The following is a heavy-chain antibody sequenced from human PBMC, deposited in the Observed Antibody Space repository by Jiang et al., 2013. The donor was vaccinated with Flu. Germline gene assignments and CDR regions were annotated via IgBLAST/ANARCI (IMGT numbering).Heavy chain of an antibody. Sequence: QLLESGGGLVQPGGSLRLSCAASGFSLSSYAVSWVRQTPGKGLEWVASISTSGIYTYFADSVKGRFTMSRDSSTNTLELQMNSLRADDTAVYYCAKEVYSDSRGYYLPWDHWGQGTLVTVSS. CDR1: GFSLSSYA. V-gene: IGHV3-23*01. J-gene: IGHJ4*02. D-gene: IGHD3-22*01. CDR3: AKEVYSDSRGYYLPWDH. CDR2: ISTSGIYT.